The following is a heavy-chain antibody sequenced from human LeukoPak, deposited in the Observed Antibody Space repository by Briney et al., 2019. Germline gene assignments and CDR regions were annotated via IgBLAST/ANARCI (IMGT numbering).Heavy chain of an antibody. CDR1: GGSISSYY. D-gene: IGHD3-22*01. V-gene: IGHV4-59*01. CDR3: ARAMIVNYPPRVYMDV. CDR2: IYYSGST. J-gene: IGHJ6*03. Sequence: SETLSLTCTVSGGSISSYYWSWIRQPPGKGLEWFGYIYYSGSTNYNPSLKSRVTISVDTSKNQFSLNLSSVTAADTAVYYCARAMIVNYPPRVYMDVWGKGTTVTVSS.